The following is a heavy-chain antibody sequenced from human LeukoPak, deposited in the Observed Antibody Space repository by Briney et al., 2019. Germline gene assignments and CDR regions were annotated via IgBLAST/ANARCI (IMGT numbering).Heavy chain of an antibody. CDR1: GGTFSSYA. CDR2: IIPIFGTA. V-gene: IGHV1-69*05. Sequence: ASVKVSCKASGGTFSSYAISLVRQAPGQGLEWMGRIIPIFGTANYAQKFQGRVTITTDESTSTAYMELSSLRSDDTAVYYCAIGWKPFYFDYWGQGTLVTVSS. D-gene: IGHD1-1*01. J-gene: IGHJ4*02. CDR3: AIGWKPFYFDY.